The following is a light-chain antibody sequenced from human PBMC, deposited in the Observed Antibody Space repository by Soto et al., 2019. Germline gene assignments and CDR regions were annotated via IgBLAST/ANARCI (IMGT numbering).Light chain of an antibody. J-gene: IGKJ5*01. CDR3: QQYESLPLT. Sequence: DIQMTQSPSTLSGYVGDRVTITCRASQTISSWLAWYQQKPGKAPKLLIYDASDLETGVPSRFSGSGSGTGFTFTISSLQPEDFATYYCQQYESLPLTSAQGTRLEIK. V-gene: IGKV1-33*01. CDR2: DAS. CDR1: QTISSW.